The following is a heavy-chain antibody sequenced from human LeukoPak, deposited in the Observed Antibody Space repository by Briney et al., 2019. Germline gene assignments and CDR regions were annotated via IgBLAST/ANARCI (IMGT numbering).Heavy chain of an antibody. CDR2: IDSEGSTI. Sequence: GGSLRLSCAGSGFTFSNTWMPWVRQAPGEGLVWVSRIDSEGSTINYADSVKGRFTISRDNARNTLYLQMNSLRVEDTALYFCATAGNYRFDYWGQGTLVTVSS. D-gene: IGHD1-7*01. V-gene: IGHV3-74*01. J-gene: IGHJ4*02. CDR1: GFTFSNTW. CDR3: ATAGNYRFDY.